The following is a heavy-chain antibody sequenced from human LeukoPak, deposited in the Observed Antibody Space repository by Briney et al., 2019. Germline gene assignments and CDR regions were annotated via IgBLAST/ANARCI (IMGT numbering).Heavy chain of an antibody. V-gene: IGHV3-48*01. CDR2: ISSSSSTI. J-gene: IGHJ4*02. D-gene: IGHD1-26*01. CDR1: GFTFSSYS. Sequence: PGGSLRLSCAASGFTFSSYSMNWVRQAPGKGLGWVSYISSSSSTIYYADSVKGRFTISRDNAKNSLYLQMNSLRAEDTAVYYCARDSLVPRIVGAKVLPDYGGQGTLVTVSS. CDR3: ARDSLVPRIVGAKVLPDY.